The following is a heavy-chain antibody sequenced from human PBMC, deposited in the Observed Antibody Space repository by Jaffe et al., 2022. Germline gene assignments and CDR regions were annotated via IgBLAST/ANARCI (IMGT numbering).Heavy chain of an antibody. D-gene: IGHD3-3*01. V-gene: IGHV4-59*01. CDR1: GGSMNGYD. Sequence: QVQLQESGPGLVKPSETLSLTCTVSGGSMNGYDWIWIRQPPGKGLEWIGYIYYTGSTNYNPSLKSRVTMSVDTSKNQFSLNLRSVTAADTALYYCARARYTGVVGPDYWGQGTLVTVSS. CDR2: IYYTGST. CDR3: ARARYTGVVGPDY. J-gene: IGHJ4*02.